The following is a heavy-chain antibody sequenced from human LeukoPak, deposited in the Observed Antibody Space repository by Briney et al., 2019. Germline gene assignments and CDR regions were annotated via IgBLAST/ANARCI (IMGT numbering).Heavy chain of an antibody. CDR3: ASSITGDYFDYWGPFDY. D-gene: IGHD4-17*01. V-gene: IGHV3-30*03. J-gene: IGHJ4*02. Sequence: GGSLRLSCAASGFTFSDYNMHWVRQAPGKGLEWVAVISYDGSNKYYADSVKGRFTISRDNSKNTLYLQINSLTDEDTAVYYCASSITGDYFDYWGPFDYWGQGTLVTVSS. CDR1: GFTFSDYN. CDR2: ISYDGSNK.